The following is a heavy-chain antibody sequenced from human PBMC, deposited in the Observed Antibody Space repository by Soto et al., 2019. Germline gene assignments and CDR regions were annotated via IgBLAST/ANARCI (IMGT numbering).Heavy chain of an antibody. Sequence: QITLKESGPTLVKPTQTLTLTCTFSGFSLSTRGVGVGWIRQPPGKALEWLAVIYWDDDKRYSPSLKSRLTITTDTSKNQVVLTTTSMDPVDTATYYCAYLSGYDFGYYYNMDVWGQGTTVTVSS. D-gene: IGHD5-12*01. CDR1: GFSLSTRGVG. J-gene: IGHJ6*01. V-gene: IGHV2-5*02. CDR2: IYWDDDK. CDR3: AYLSGYDFGYYYNMDV.